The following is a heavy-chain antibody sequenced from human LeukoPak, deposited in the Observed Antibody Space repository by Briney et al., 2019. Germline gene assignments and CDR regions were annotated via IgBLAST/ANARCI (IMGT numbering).Heavy chain of an antibody. CDR2: ITGSGTST. J-gene: IGHJ4*02. CDR3: AKDPIKSITMVRGVIPNPTYFDY. CDR1: GFTFSTYS. D-gene: IGHD3-10*01. Sequence: GGSLRLSCAASGFTFSTYSMNWVRQAPGKGLGWVSVITGSGTSTYYADSVKGRFTISRDNSKNTLYLQMNSLRAEDTAVYYCAKDPIKSITMVRGVIPNPTYFDYWGQGTLVTVSS. V-gene: IGHV3-23*01.